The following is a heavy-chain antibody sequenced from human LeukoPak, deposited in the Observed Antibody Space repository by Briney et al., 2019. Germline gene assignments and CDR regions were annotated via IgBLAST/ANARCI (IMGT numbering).Heavy chain of an antibody. J-gene: IGHJ4*02. D-gene: IGHD3-10*01. CDR3: AKDRVTMVRGAFYYFDY. CDR2: ISGSGGST. V-gene: IGHV3-23*01. CDR1: GFTFSSYA. Sequence: GGSLRPSCAASGFTFSSYAMSWVRQAPGKGLEWVSAISGSGGSTYYADSVKGRFTISRDGSKNTLYLQMNSLRAEDTAVYYCAKDRVTMVRGAFYYFDYWGQGTLVTVSS.